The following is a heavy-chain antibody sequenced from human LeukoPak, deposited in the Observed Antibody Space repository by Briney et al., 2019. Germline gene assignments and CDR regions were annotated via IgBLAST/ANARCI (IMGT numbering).Heavy chain of an antibody. J-gene: IGHJ4*02. D-gene: IGHD6-13*01. Sequence: GGSLRLSCAASGFTFSSYGMHWVRQAPGKGLEWVAVISFDGSNKYYADSVEGRFTISRDNSKNTLYLQMNSLRAEDTAVYYCAKSRYSSSWYIDYWGQGTLVTVSS. CDR2: ISFDGSNK. CDR1: GFTFSSYG. V-gene: IGHV3-30*18. CDR3: AKSRYSSSWYIDY.